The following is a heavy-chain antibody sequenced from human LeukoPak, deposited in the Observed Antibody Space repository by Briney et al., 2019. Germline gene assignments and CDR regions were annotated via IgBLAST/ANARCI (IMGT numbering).Heavy chain of an antibody. V-gene: IGHV3-74*01. CDR3: ARGAGGATIDY. CDR1: GFTFSGYW. D-gene: IGHD3-16*01. Sequence: GGSLRLSCAASGFTFSGYWMQWVRQAPGKGLVWVSRINGDGSGTSYADSVKGRFTISRDNAENTLYLRMNSLRAEDTAVYYCARGAGGATIDYWGQGTLVTVSS. J-gene: IGHJ4*02. CDR2: INGDGSGT.